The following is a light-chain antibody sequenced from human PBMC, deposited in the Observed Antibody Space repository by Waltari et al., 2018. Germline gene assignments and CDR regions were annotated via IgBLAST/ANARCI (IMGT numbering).Light chain of an antibody. CDR1: SSDVGRYHS. CDR2: EVN. J-gene: IGLJ2*01. V-gene: IGLV2-23*02. CDR3: CSYAGASSVV. Sequence: QPALTQPASVSGSPGQSITFSCTGTSSDVGRYHSVSWYQHHPGNSPKLMIHEVNKRPSGVSNRFSGSKSGNTASLTISGLQAEDEADYYCCSYAGASSVVFVGGTKLTVL.